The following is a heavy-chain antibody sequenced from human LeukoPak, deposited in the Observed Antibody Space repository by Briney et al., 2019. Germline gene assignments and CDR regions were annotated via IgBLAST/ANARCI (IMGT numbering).Heavy chain of an antibody. CDR1: GYTFTSYG. CDR2: ISAYNGNT. CDR3: ARDHRVHCSGGSCYSGGFDP. V-gene: IGHV1-18*01. D-gene: IGHD2-15*01. Sequence: ASVKVSCKASGYTFTSYGISWVRQAPGQGLGWMGWISAYNGNTNYAQKLQGRVTMTTDTSTSTAYMELRSLRSDDTAVYYCARDHRVHCSGGSCYSGGFDPWGQGTLVTVSS. J-gene: IGHJ5*02.